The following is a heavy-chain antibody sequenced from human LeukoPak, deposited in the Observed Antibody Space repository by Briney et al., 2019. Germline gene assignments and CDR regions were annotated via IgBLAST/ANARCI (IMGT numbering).Heavy chain of an antibody. CDR3: AREGGYYGGFDY. CDR1: GGSISSGSYY. J-gene: IGHJ4*02. CDR2: IYTSGST. V-gene: IGHV4-61*02. Sequence: SQTLSLTCTVSGGSISSGSYYWSWIRQPAGKGLEWIGRIYTSGSTNYNPSLKSRVTISVDTSKSQFSLKLSSVTAADTAVYYCAREGGYYGGFDYWGQGTLVTVSS. D-gene: IGHD3-22*01.